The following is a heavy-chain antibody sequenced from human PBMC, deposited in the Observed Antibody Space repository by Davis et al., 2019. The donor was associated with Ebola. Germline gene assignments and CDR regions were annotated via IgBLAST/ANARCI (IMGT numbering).Heavy chain of an antibody. CDR3: ARDLIPIFSVHKFDP. CDR2: NNPHNGNT. V-gene: IGHV1-18*04. D-gene: IGHD3-9*01. Sequence: ASVQVSCKASAYTFTNYGITWVRHPPGQGLERLGWNNPHNGNTNYAQNVQGRVTMTTDTSTSTAYMEVGSLKSDDTAVYYCARDLIPIFSVHKFDPWGQGTLVTVSS. J-gene: IGHJ5*02. CDR1: AYTFTNYG.